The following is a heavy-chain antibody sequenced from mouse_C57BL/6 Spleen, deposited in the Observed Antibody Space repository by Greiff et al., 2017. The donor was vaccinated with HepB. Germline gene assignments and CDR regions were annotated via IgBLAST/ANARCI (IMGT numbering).Heavy chain of an antibody. CDR1: GYTFTSYW. Sequence: QVQLQQPGAELVMPGASVKLSCKASGYTFTSYWMHWVKQRPGQGLEWIGEIDPSDSYTNYNQKFKGKSTLTVDKSSSTAYMQLSSLTSEDSAVYYCARTQVHYAMDYWGQGTSVTVSS. D-gene: IGHD3-2*02. J-gene: IGHJ4*01. CDR3: ARTQVHYAMDY. V-gene: IGHV1-69*01. CDR2: IDPSDSYT.